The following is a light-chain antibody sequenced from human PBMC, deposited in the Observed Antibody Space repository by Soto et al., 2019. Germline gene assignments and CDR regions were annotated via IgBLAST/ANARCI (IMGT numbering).Light chain of an antibody. CDR3: SSYTTSNTRQIV. J-gene: IGLJ1*01. Sequence: QSVLTQPASVSGSPGQSITISCTGTSSDVGGYNYVSWYQHHPGKAPKLMIYDVSNRPSGISNRFSGSKSGNTASLTISGLQPEDEGDYYCSSYTTSNTRQIVFGTGTKSPS. CDR2: DVS. V-gene: IGLV2-14*03. CDR1: SSDVGGYNY.